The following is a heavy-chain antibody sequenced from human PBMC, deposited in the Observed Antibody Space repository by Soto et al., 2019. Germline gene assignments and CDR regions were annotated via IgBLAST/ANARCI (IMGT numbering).Heavy chain of an antibody. J-gene: IGHJ5*02. Sequence: QVQLQESGPGLVKPSETLSLTCTVSGGSVSSGSYYWSWIRQPPGKGLEWIGYIYYSGSTNYNPSLKSRVTISVDTSKNQFSLKLSSVTAADTAVYYCARERLETGTVGGSCWFDPWGQGTLVTVSS. CDR2: IYYSGST. CDR1: GGSVSSGSYY. CDR3: ARERLETGTVGGSCWFDP. V-gene: IGHV4-61*01. D-gene: IGHD1-1*01.